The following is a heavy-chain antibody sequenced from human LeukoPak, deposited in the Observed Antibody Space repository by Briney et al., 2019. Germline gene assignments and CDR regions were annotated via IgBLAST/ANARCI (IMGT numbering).Heavy chain of an antibody. J-gene: IGHJ4*02. CDR3: ARQFAGYFDF. CDR2: IYPGDSDT. V-gene: IGHV5-51*01. Sequence: GEALKISCNGSGYXFTTNWICWVRPMPGKGLEWMGNIYPGDSDTRYSPSFRGQVTISVDKSITTAYLQWSSLKASDTAIYYCARQFAGYFDFWGQGTLVTVSS. D-gene: IGHD3-10*01. CDR1: GYXFTTNW.